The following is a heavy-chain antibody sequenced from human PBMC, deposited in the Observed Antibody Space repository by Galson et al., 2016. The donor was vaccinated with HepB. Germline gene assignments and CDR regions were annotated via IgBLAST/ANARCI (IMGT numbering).Heavy chain of an antibody. V-gene: IGHV3-30-3*01. CDR3: ARGSPWLVAY. CDR2: ISYDGSNK. D-gene: IGHD6-19*01. J-gene: IGHJ4*02. Sequence: SLRLSCAASGFTFSNFPMHWVRQAPGKGLEWVAVISYDGSNKYYADSVKGRFTISRDNSKSTLYLQMNSLRAEDTAVYYCARGSPWLVAYWGQGTLVAVSS. CDR1: GFTFSNFP.